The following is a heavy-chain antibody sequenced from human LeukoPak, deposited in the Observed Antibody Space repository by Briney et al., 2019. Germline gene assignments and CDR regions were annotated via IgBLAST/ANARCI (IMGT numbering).Heavy chain of an antibody. J-gene: IGHJ5*02. CDR3: ARVAFFNNWNYGWWFDP. CDR1: GGTFSSYA. V-gene: IGHV1-69*05. Sequence: ASVKVSCKASGGTFSSYAISWVRQAPGQGLEWMGGIIPIFGTANYAQKFQGRVTITTDESTSIAYMELSSLRSEDTAVYYCARVAFFNNWNYGWWFDPWGQGTLVTVSS. CDR2: IIPIFGTA. D-gene: IGHD1-7*01.